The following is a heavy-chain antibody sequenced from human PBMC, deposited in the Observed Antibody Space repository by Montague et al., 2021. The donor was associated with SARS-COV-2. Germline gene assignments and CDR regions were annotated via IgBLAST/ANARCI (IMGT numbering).Heavy chain of an antibody. CDR1: GVSISSSNYY. V-gene: IGHV4-39*07. D-gene: IGHD3-10*01. CDR3: ARDDIVLQGVTKGMDV. CDR2: MYYSGST. Sequence: SETLSLTCTVSGVSISSSNYYWGWIRQPPGQGLEWIGNMYYSGSTYNNPSLKSRVTISIDTSKNQFSLKLSSVTAAATAVYYCARDDIVLQGVTKGMDVWGQGTTVTVSS. J-gene: IGHJ6*02.